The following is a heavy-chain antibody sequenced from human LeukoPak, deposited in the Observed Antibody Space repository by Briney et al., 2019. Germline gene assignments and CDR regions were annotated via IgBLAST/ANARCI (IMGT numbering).Heavy chain of an antibody. CDR2: INWNGGST. V-gene: IGHV3-20*04. D-gene: IGHD3-22*01. Sequence: GGSLRLSCAASGFTFDDYGMSWVRQAPGKGLEWVSGINWNGGSTGYEDSVKGRFTISRDNAKNSLYLQMNSLRAEDTALYYCARDLWGYDSSGYYYSYWGQGTLVTVSS. J-gene: IGHJ4*02. CDR1: GFTFDDYG. CDR3: ARDLWGYDSSGYYYSY.